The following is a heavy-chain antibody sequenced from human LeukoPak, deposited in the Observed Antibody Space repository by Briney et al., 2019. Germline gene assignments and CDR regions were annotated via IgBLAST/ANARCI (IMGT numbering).Heavy chain of an antibody. CDR2: IYYSGST. CDR3: ARRNYYDSPFDY. V-gene: IGHV4-59*01. Sequence: SETLSLTCTVSGGSISSYYWSWIRQPPGKGLGWIGYIYYSGSTNYNPSLKSRVTISVDTSKNQFSLKLSSVTAADTAVYYCARRNYYDSPFDYWGQGTLVTVSS. J-gene: IGHJ4*02. CDR1: GGSISSYY. D-gene: IGHD3-22*01.